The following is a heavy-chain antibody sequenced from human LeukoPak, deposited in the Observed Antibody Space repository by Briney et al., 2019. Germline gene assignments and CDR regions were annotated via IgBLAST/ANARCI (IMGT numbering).Heavy chain of an antibody. CDR2: IYTSESSEST. J-gene: IGHJ4*02. CDR1: GGSISSGSYC. CDR3: AREKVQEGGRQDY. V-gene: IGHV4-61*02. Sequence: SQTLSLTCTVSGGSISSGSYCWSWIRQPAGKGLEWIGRIYTSESSESTNYNPSLKSRVTISVDTSKNQFSLKLSSVTAVDTAVYYCAREKVQEGGRQDYWGQGTLVTVSS. D-gene: IGHD3-16*01.